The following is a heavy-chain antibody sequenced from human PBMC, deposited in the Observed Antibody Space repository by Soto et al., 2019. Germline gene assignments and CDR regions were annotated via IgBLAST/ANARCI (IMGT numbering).Heavy chain of an antibody. Sequence: ASVKVSCKASGYTFTSYDINWVRQATGQGLEWMGWMNPNSGNTGYTQKFQGRVTMTRNTSISTAYMELSSLRSEDTAVYYCARMGDSSGYYGVDYFDYWGQGTLVTVSS. CDR1: GYTFTSYD. CDR2: MNPNSGNT. D-gene: IGHD3-22*01. CDR3: ARMGDSSGYYGVDYFDY. J-gene: IGHJ4*02. V-gene: IGHV1-8*01.